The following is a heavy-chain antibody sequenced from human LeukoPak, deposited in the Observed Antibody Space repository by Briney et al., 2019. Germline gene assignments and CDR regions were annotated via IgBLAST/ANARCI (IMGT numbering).Heavy chain of an antibody. Sequence: GGSLRLSCAASGFTSSSYAMSWVRQAPGKGLEWVSAISGSGGSTYYADSVKGRFTISRDNSKNTLYLQMNSLRAEDTAVYYCAKWYNWNYAGMDVWGQGTTVTVSS. CDR2: ISGSGGST. CDR3: AKWYNWNYAGMDV. V-gene: IGHV3-23*01. CDR1: GFTSSSYA. D-gene: IGHD1-7*01. J-gene: IGHJ6*02.